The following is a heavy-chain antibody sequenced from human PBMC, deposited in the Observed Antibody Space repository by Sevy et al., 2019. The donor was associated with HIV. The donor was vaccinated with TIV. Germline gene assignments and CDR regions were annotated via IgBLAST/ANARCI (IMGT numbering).Heavy chain of an antibody. CDR2: IKPDGSES. J-gene: IGHJ4*01. D-gene: IGHD3-16*01. V-gene: IGHV3-7*03. CDR3: AREVGGGYVDY. CDR1: GFTFNNFW. Sequence: GGSLRLSCVASGFTFNNFWMAWVRQAPGKGLEWFANIKPDGSESNHGGSVKGRFTISRDNAKNSLYLQMNSLTAEDTAVYYCAREVGGGYVDYWGQGTLVTVSS.